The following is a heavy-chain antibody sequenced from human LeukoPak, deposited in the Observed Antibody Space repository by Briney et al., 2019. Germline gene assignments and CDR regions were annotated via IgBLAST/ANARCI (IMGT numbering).Heavy chain of an antibody. CDR1: GFTVSSNY. Sequence: GGSLRLSCAASGFTVSSNYMTWVRQAPGKGLEWVSVIYSGGNTYYADSVKGRFTISRDNTKNTLYLQMNSLRADDTAVYYCARDVGFIVGATPGAFDVWGQGTMVTVSS. V-gene: IGHV3-66*01. D-gene: IGHD1-26*01. CDR2: IYSGGNT. CDR3: ARDVGFIVGATPGAFDV. J-gene: IGHJ3*01.